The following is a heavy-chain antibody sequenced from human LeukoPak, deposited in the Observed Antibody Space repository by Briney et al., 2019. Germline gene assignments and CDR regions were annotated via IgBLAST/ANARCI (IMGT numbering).Heavy chain of an antibody. Sequence: PGRSLRLSCAPSGFPFSSYWMAWVRQAPGKGLEWVATITLDGSDSYYVDSVKGRFTVSRDNAKNSLYLQMNSLRAEDTAVFYCTTENWYVFENWGQGPLVTVSS. CDR2: ITLDGSDS. CDR3: TTENWYVFEN. J-gene: IGHJ4*02. D-gene: IGHD1-1*01. V-gene: IGHV3-7*04. CDR1: GFPFSSYW.